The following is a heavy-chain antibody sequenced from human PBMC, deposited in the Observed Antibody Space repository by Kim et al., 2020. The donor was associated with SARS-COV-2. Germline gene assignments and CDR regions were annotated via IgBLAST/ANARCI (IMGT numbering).Heavy chain of an antibody. V-gene: IGHV4-34*01. Sequence: SETLSLTCAVYGGSFSGYYWSWIRQPPGKGLEWIGEINHSGSTNYNPSLKSRVTISVDTSKNQFSLKLSSVTAADTAVYYCASSIVATMGYYYYYYGMDVWGQGTTVTVSS. J-gene: IGHJ6*02. CDR2: INHSGST. CDR1: GGSFSGYY. CDR3: ASSIVATMGYYYYYYGMDV. D-gene: IGHD5-12*01.